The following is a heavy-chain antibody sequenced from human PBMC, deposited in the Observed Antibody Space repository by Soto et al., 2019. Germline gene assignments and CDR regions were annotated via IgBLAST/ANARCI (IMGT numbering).Heavy chain of an antibody. CDR1: GYTFTSYG. D-gene: IGHD3-22*01. CDR2: ISAYNGNT. Sequence: GASVHGSCKASGYTFTSYGISWVRQAPGQGLEWMGWISAYNGNTNYAQKLQGRVTMTTDTSTSTAYMELRSLRSDDTAVYYCAREDYDSSGYYLSWFDPWGQGTLVTVSS. J-gene: IGHJ5*02. V-gene: IGHV1-18*01. CDR3: AREDYDSSGYYLSWFDP.